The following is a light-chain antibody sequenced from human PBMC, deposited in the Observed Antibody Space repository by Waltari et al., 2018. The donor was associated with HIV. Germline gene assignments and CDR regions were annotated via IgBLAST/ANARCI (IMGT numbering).Light chain of an antibody. CDR1: SSNIGAGYD. Sequence: QSVLTQPPSVSGAPGQRVTISCTGSSSNIGAGYDVHWYQQLTGTAPKLLIYRDDQRPSGVPDRFSASKSGTSASLDISGLRSEDETDYYCVAWDDTLSGPVFGGGTKLTVL. J-gene: IGLJ2*01. V-gene: IGLV1-47*01. CDR3: VAWDDTLSGPV. CDR2: RDD.